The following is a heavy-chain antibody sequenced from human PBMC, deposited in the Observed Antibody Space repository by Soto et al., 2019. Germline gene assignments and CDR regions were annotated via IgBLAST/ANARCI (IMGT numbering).Heavy chain of an antibody. CDR2: ISSRSDI. CDR1: GFTFSTYS. V-gene: IGHV3-21*01. D-gene: IGHD3-9*01. CDR3: AREYTDWTLAYGLDV. Sequence: WGSLVVSCVCSGFTFSTYSINWVRQAPGKGLEWVSSISSRSDIYYADLVKGRFTISRDNAKNSVSLQMNSLRAEDTAVYYCAREYTDWTLAYGLDVWGQGTTVTVSS. J-gene: IGHJ6*02.